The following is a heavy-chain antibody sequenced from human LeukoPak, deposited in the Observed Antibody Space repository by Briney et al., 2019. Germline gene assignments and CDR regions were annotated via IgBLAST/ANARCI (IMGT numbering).Heavy chain of an antibody. CDR3: ARAYDFWSGYYLSRPWHY. CDR1: GFTFSDYY. D-gene: IGHD3-3*01. V-gene: IGHV3-11*04. J-gene: IGHJ4*02. Sequence: GGSLRLSCAASGFTFSDYYMSWIRQAPGKGLEWVSYISSSGSTIYYADSVKGRFTISRDNAKNSLYLQVNSLRAEDTAVYYCARAYDFWSGYYLSRPWHYWGQGTLVTVSS. CDR2: ISSSGSTI.